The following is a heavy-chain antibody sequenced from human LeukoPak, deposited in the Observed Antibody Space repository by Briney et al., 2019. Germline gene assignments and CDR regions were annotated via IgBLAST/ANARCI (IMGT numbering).Heavy chain of an antibody. V-gene: IGHV3-23*01. CDR1: GFTFSSYA. CDR3: VFSRPPWELSTDYFDY. J-gene: IGHJ4*02. CDR2: IGGSGGST. Sequence: QPGGSLRLSCAASGFTFSSYAMSWVRQAPGKGLEGVSAIGGSGGSTYYADSVKGRFTISRDNSKNTLYRQMNSLRAEDTAVYYCVFSRPPWELSTDYFDYWGQGTLVTVSS. D-gene: IGHD1-26*01.